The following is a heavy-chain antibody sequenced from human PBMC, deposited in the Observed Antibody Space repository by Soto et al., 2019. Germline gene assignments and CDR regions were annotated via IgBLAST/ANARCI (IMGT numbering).Heavy chain of an antibody. J-gene: IGHJ6*02. D-gene: IGHD1-1*01. CDR1: GGSVSSGSYY. V-gene: IGHV4-61*01. CDR2: IYYSGST. Sequence: QVQLQESGPGLVKPSETLSLTCTVSGGSVSSGSYYWSWIRQPPGKGLEWIGYIYYSGSTNYNPSIKSRVTISVDTSKNQFSLKLSSVTAADTAVYYCARVATGYGMDVWGQGTTVTVSS. CDR3: ARVATGYGMDV.